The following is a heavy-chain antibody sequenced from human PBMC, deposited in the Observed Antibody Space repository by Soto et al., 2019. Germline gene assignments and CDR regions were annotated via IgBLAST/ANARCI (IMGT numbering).Heavy chain of an antibody. CDR3: ASKLAYCGGDCYHDAFDI. CDR2: IKQDGSEK. J-gene: IGHJ3*02. D-gene: IGHD2-21*02. V-gene: IGHV3-7*03. CDR1: GFTFSSYW. Sequence: GGSLRLSCAASGFTFSSYWMSWVRQAPGKGLEWVANIKQDGSEKYYVDSVKGRFTISRDNAKNSLYLQMNSLRAEDTAVYYCASKLAYCGGDCYHDAFDIWGQGTMVTVSS.